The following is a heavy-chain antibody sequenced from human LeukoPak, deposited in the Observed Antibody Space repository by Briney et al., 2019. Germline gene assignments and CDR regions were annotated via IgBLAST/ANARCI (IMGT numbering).Heavy chain of an antibody. V-gene: IGHV3-23*01. Sequence: PGGSLRLSCAASGFTFSNYVMSWVRQAPGKGLEWVSAIDESGGATESADSVKGRFTISRDNSKNTLYLQMNSLRAEDTAVYYCAKGLRGSGWLNWFDPWGQGTLVTVSS. CDR2: IDESGGAT. CDR3: AKGLRGSGWLNWFDP. D-gene: IGHD6-19*01. J-gene: IGHJ5*02. CDR1: GFTFSNYV.